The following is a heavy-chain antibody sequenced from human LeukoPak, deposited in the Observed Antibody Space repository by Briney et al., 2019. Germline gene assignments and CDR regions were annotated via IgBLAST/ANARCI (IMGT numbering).Heavy chain of an antibody. V-gene: IGHV3-15*01. CDR1: GFTFSNAW. CDR3: TADFWSGYYTGEVTQRPFDY. D-gene: IGHD3-3*01. CDR2: IKSKTDGGTT. J-gene: IGHJ4*02. Sequence: SGGSLRLSCAASGFTFSNAWMSWVRQAPGKGLEWVGRIKSKTDGGTTDYAAPVKGRFTISRDDSKNTLYLQMNSLKTEDTAVYYCTADFWSGYYTGEVTQRPFDYWGQGTLVTVSS.